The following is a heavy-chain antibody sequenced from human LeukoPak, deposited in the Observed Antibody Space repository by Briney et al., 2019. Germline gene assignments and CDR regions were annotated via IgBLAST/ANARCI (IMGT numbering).Heavy chain of an antibody. D-gene: IGHD2-15*01. CDR3: ARDKAVVAATFWFDP. CDR2: INPNSGGT. Sequence: ASVKVSCKXSGYTFTGYYMHWVRRAPGQGLEWMGRINPNSGGTNYSQKFQGRVTMTRDTSISTAYMELSRLRSDDTAVYYCARDKAVVAATFWFDPWGQGTLVTVSS. V-gene: IGHV1-2*06. CDR1: GYTFTGYY. J-gene: IGHJ5*02.